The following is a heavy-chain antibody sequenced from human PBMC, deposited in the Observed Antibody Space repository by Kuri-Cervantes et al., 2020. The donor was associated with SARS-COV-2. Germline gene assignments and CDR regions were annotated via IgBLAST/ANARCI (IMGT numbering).Heavy chain of an antibody. CDR1: GFTFSFYW. D-gene: IGHD3-3*01. Sequence: GESLKISCAASGFTFSFYWMSWVRQAPGKGLEWVANIKEDGSETHYVDSVKGRFTISRDNDKKSLYLQMNSLGVEDTTVYYCAQTGRVSIFGVVSLGDAFDIWGQGTMVTVSS. J-gene: IGHJ3*02. CDR3: AQTGRVSIFGVVSLGDAFDI. V-gene: IGHV3-7*01. CDR2: IKEDGSET.